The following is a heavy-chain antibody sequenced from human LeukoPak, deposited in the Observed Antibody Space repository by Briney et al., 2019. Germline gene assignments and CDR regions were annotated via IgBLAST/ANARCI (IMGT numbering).Heavy chain of an antibody. Sequence: PSETLSLTCTVSGGSISSYYWSWIRQPPGKGLEWIGYIYYSGSTNYNPSLKSRVTISVDTSKNQFSLKLSSVTAADTAVYYCARDGVRGDPFDYWGQGTLVTVSS. CDR2: IYYSGST. D-gene: IGHD2-21*01. CDR1: GGSISSYY. V-gene: IGHV4-59*01. CDR3: ARDGVRGDPFDY. J-gene: IGHJ4*02.